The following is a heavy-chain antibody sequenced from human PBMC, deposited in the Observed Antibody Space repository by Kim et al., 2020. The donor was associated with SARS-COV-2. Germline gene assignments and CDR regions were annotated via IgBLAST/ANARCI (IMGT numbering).Heavy chain of an antibody. J-gene: IGHJ6*02. Sequence: GGSLRLSCAASGFTFSNAWMSWVRQAPGKGLEWVGRIKSKTDGGTTDYAAPVKGRFTISRDDSKNTLYLQMNSLKTEDTAVYYCTTLTLVDYYYGMDVWGQGTTVTVSS. CDR1: GFTFSNAW. CDR2: IKSKTDGGTT. D-gene: IGHD6-6*01. V-gene: IGHV3-15*01. CDR3: TTLTLVDYYYGMDV.